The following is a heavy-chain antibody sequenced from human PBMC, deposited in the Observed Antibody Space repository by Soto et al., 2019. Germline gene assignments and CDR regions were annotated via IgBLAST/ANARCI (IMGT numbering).Heavy chain of an antibody. V-gene: IGHV4-30-4*02. CDR3: ARVLPRYCSGGSCYSAFYYFDY. CDR1: GGSISSGDYY. J-gene: IGHJ4*02. Sequence: SETLSLTCTVSGGSISSGDYYWSWIRQPPGKGLEWIGYIYYSGSTYYNPSLKSRVTISVDTSKNQFSLKLSSVTAADTAVYYCARVLPRYCSGGSCYSAFYYFDYWGQGTLVTVSS. D-gene: IGHD2-15*01. CDR2: IYYSGST.